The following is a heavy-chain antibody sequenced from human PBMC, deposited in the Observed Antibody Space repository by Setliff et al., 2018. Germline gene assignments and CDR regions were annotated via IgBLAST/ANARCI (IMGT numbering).Heavy chain of an antibody. CDR3: ARGRMRGSCSGPSRTYDPFDI. J-gene: IGHJ3*02. Sequence: SETLSLTCSLSGVTIGGNNYYYWAWIRQPPGKGLEWIGTISYSGGVFYNPSLKSRVAISADTSRIQFSLKLRSVTAADTAVYYCARGRMRGSCSGPSRTYDPFDIWGQGTPVTVSS. D-gene: IGHD2-15*01. CDR2: ISYSGGV. CDR1: GVTIGGNNYYY. V-gene: IGHV4-39*07.